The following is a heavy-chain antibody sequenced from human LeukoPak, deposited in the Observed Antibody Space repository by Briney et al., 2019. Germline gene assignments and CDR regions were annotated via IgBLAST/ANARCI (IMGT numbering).Heavy chain of an antibody. CDR1: GGSISSYY. CDR2: ISTSGST. J-gene: IGHJ5*02. CDR3: ARETSIAARQVSDWFDP. D-gene: IGHD6-6*01. Sequence: SETLSLTCTVSGGSISSYYWSWIRQPAGKGLEWIGRISTSGSTNYNPSLKSRVTMSVDTSNNQFSLKLSSVTAADTAVYYCARETSIAARQVSDWFDPWGQGTLVTVSS. V-gene: IGHV4-4*07.